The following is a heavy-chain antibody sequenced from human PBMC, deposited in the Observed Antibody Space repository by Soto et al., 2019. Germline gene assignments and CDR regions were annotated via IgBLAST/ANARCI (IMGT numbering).Heavy chain of an antibody. CDR2: IYYSGST. CDR3: ARQGIVVVVAATRPGWFDP. D-gene: IGHD2-15*01. Sequence: SETLSLTCTVSGGSISSSSYYWGWIRQPPGKGLEWIGSIYYSGSTYYNPSLKGRVTISVDTSKNQFSLKLSSVTAADTAVYYCARQGIVVVVAATRPGWFDPWGQGTLVTVSS. CDR1: GGSISSSSYY. V-gene: IGHV4-39*01. J-gene: IGHJ5*02.